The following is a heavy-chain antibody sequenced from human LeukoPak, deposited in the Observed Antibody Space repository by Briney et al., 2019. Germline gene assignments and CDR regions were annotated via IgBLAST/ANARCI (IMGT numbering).Heavy chain of an antibody. Sequence: ASVKVSCKASDYTFTSYDISWVRQAPGQGLEWMGWISAYNGNTNYAQKLQGRVTMTADTSTSTAYMELRSLRSDDTAVYYCARGDSGYGHGFDPWGQGTLVTVSS. CDR1: DYTFTSYD. J-gene: IGHJ5*02. D-gene: IGHD5-12*01. CDR2: ISAYNGNT. CDR3: ARGDSGYGHGFDP. V-gene: IGHV1-18*01.